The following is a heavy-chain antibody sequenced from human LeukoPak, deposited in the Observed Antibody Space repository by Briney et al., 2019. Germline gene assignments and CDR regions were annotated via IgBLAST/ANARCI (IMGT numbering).Heavy chain of an antibody. D-gene: IGHD5-12*01. Sequence: GGSLRLSCAASGFTFSSYGMSWVRQAPGKGLEWVSGIRGSGDRTFYADSVKGRFTISRDNAKNTLYLQENSLRAEDTAVYYCARRDSGSDNRAFDIWGQGTVVTVSS. CDR3: ARRDSGSDNRAFDI. J-gene: IGHJ3*02. V-gene: IGHV3-23*01. CDR1: GFTFSSYG. CDR2: IRGSGDRT.